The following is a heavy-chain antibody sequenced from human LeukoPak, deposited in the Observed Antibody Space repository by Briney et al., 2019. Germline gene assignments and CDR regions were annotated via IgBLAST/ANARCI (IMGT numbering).Heavy chain of an antibody. J-gene: IGHJ5*02. CDR2: ISSSSSYI. CDR3: ARGPGITGTGWWFDP. V-gene: IGHV3-21*01. Sequence: PGGSLRLSCAASGFTFSSYSVNWVRQAPGKGLEWVSSISSSSSYIYYADSVKGRFTISRDNAKNSLYLQMNSLRAEDTAVYYCARGPGITGTGWWFDPWGQGTLVTVSS. D-gene: IGHD1-20*01. CDR1: GFTFSSYS.